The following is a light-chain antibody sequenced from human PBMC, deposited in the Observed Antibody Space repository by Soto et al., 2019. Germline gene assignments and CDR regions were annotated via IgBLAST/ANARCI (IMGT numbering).Light chain of an antibody. CDR2: KAS. CDR3: QHYNSYPEA. CDR1: QTISSW. J-gene: IGKJ1*01. V-gene: IGKV1-5*03. Sequence: DIRMTQSPSTLSGSVGDRVTITCRASQTISSWLAWYQQKPGKAPKLLIYKASTLKSGVPSRFRGSGSGTEFTLTISSLQTDDFATYYCQHYNSYPEAFGQGTKVDIK.